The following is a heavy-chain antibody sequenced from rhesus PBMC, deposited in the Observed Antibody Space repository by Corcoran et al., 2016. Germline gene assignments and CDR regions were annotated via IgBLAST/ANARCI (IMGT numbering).Heavy chain of an antibody. J-gene: IGHJ6*01. CDR2: INGNSGST. Sequence: QVQLQESGPGLVKPSETLSLTCAVSGGSFSSYWWSWIRQPPGQGQGWIGGINGNSGSTNYNPSRKSRVTISKDASKNQFSLKLSSVTAADTAVYYCARDRYLSGSYYRYGLDSWGQGVVVTVSS. D-gene: IGHD3-16*01. CDR3: ARDRYLSGSYYRYGLDS. V-gene: IGHV4-80*01. CDR1: GGSFSSYW.